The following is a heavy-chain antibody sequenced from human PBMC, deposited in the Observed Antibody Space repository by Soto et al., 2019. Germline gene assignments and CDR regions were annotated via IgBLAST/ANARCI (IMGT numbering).Heavy chain of an antibody. D-gene: IGHD3-10*01. CDR2: INAGNGNT. J-gene: IGHJ3*02. CDR1: GYTFTSYA. CDR3: ARYSAMYYYGPFDAYDI. Sequence: ASVKVSCKASGYTFTSYAMHWVRQAPGQRLEWMGWINAGNGNTKYSQKFQGRVTITRDTSASTAFMELSSLRSEDTAVYYCARYSAMYYYGPFDAYDIWGQGTMVTVSS. V-gene: IGHV1-3*01.